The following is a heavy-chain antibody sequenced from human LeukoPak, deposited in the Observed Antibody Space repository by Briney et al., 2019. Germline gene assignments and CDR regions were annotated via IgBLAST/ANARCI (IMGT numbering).Heavy chain of an antibody. CDR3: AKDLGGYIEYYFDY. CDR1: GFTFSSYS. Sequence: AGGSLRLSCAASGFTFSSYSMNWVRQAPGKGLEWVSAISGSGGSTYYADSVKGRFTISRDNSKNTLYLQMNSLRAEDTAVYYCAKDLGGYIEYYFDYWGQGTLVTVSS. J-gene: IGHJ4*02. D-gene: IGHD5-12*01. V-gene: IGHV3-23*01. CDR2: ISGSGGST.